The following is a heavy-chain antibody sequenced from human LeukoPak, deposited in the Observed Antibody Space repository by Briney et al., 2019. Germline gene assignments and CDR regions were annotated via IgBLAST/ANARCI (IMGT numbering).Heavy chain of an antibody. CDR2: IVVGSGNT. CDR3: ARPPLMDV. J-gene: IGHJ6*02. V-gene: IGHV1-58*02. CDR1: GFTFTSYA. Sequence: ASVTVSCKASGFTFTSYAMQWVREARGQRLEWIGWIVVGSGNTNYAQKFQERVTITRDMSTSTAYMELSSLRSEDTAVYYCARPPLMDVWGQGTTGTVSS.